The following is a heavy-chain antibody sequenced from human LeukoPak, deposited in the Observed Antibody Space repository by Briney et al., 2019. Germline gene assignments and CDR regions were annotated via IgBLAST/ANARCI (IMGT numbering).Heavy chain of an antibody. V-gene: IGHV1-69*02. CDR2: IIPILGIA. CDR1: GGTFSSYT. D-gene: IGHD5-12*01. CDR3: ARRSGYTGYDLDY. J-gene: IGHJ4*02. Sequence: GASVKVSCKASGGTFSSYTISWVRQAPGQGLEWMGRIIPILGIANYAQKFQGRVTITADKSTSTAYMELSSLRSEDTAVYYCARRSGYTGYDLDYWGQGTLVTVSS.